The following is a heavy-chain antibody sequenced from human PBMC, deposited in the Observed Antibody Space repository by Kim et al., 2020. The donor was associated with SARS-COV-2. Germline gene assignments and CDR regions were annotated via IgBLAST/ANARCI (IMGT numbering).Heavy chain of an antibody. V-gene: IGHV4-61*01. Sequence: SETLSLTCTVSGGSVSSGSYYWSWIRQPPGKGLEWIGYIYYSGSTNYNPSLKSRVTISVDTSKNQFSLKLSSVTAADTAVYYCATSGWLVRQYDYGMDV. J-gene: IGHJ6*01. CDR3: ATSGWLVRQYDYGMDV. CDR1: GGSVSSGSYY. CDR2: IYYSGST. D-gene: IGHD6-6*01.